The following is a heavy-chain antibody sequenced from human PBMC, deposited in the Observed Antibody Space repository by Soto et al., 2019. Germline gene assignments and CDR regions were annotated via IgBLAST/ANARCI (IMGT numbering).Heavy chain of an antibody. D-gene: IGHD2-8*01. V-gene: IGHV1-69*01. CDR3: ARSMETNYFYCMDV. Sequence: QVQLVQSGAEVREPGSSVKVSCEASGGTFRSYAINWVRQAPGQGLEWMGGIIPMFGKANYAEKFLGRVTITAYEATRTAYMEVSSLKSEDTAVYYCARSMETNYFYCMDVWGLGTTVTVSS. CDR1: GGTFRSYA. J-gene: IGHJ6*02. CDR2: IIPMFGKA.